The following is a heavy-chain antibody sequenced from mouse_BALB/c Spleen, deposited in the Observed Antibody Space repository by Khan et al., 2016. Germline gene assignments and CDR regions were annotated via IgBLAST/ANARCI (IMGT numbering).Heavy chain of an antibody. J-gene: IGHJ2*01. CDR1: GYTFTSYW. D-gene: IGHD2-1*01. V-gene: IGHV1-7*01. Sequence: QVQLQQSGAELAKPGASVKMSCKASGYTFTSYWMHWVKQRPGQGLEWIGYINPSTGYTEYNQKFKDKATLTADQSSSTAYMQLSSLTSEDSAVYYCAYYGNYDYWCQGTTLTVSS. CDR2: INPSTGYT. CDR3: AYYGNYDY.